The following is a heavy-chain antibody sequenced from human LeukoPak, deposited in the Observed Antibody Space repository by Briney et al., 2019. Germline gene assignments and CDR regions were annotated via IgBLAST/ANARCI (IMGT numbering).Heavy chain of an antibody. J-gene: IGHJ6*02. CDR2: LSLYNGDR. V-gene: IGHV1-18*01. Sequence: ASVKVSCKASNYSINNYGISWVRQAPGQGLEWLGWLSLYNGDRSHGQKVRGRVTMTTDPSTNTAYMELRNLTSDDTAMYYCARFLVALYGLDVWGRGTAIIVSS. CDR3: ARFLVALYGLDV. CDR1: NYSINNYG. D-gene: IGHD3-3*01.